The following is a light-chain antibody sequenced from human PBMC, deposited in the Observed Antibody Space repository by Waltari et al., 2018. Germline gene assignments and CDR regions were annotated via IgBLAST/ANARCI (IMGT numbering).Light chain of an antibody. CDR1: NSGIGSYTL. Sequence: QSPLPQPASVSGPPGQSITIPCTGPNSGIGSYTLRPRYQQHPGKVPKLIIYEVIKRPSGISDRFSGSKSGNTASLTISGLQAEDEADYYCSSNAAGSSYVVFGGGTRLTVL. V-gene: IGLV2-23*02. CDR3: SSNAAGSSYVV. J-gene: IGLJ2*01. CDR2: EVI.